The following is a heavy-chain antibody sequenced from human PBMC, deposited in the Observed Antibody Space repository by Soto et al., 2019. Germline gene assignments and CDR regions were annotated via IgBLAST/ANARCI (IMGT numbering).Heavy chain of an antibody. CDR3: AKALDYSSSRSYWYFDL. D-gene: IGHD6-13*01. V-gene: IGHV3-9*01. Sequence: EVQLVESGGGLVQPGRSLRLSCAASGFTFDDYAMHWVRQAPGKGLEWVSGISWNSGSIGYADSVKGRFTISRDNAKNSLYLQMNSLRAEDTALYYCAKALDYSSSRSYWYFDLWGRGTLVTVSS. CDR2: ISWNSGSI. CDR1: GFTFDDYA. J-gene: IGHJ2*01.